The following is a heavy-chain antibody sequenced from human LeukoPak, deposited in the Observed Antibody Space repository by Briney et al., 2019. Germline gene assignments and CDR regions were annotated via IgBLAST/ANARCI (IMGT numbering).Heavy chain of an antibody. J-gene: IGHJ6*03. CDR1: GFTFSTYN. CDR2: ISGSSSYI. Sequence: GSLRLSCAASGFTFSTYNMNWVRQAPGKGLEWVSSISGSSSYIYYADSVKGRFSISRDNAKNSLYLQTNSLRAEDTAVYYCAREHSGYDFPGRDYYYMDVWGKGTTVTVSS. V-gene: IGHV3-21*01. D-gene: IGHD5-12*01. CDR3: AREHSGYDFPGRDYYYMDV.